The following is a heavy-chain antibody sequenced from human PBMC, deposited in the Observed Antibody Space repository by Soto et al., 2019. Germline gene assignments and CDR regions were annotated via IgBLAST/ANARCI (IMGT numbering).Heavy chain of an antibody. V-gene: IGHV1-8*02. Sequence: ASVKVSCKASGYTFTSYGISWVRQATGQGLEWMGWMNPNSGNTGYAQKFQGRVTMTRNTSISTAYMELSSLRSEDTDVYYCARERSGYFDYWGQGTLVTVSS. CDR1: GYTFTSYG. D-gene: IGHD2-15*01. J-gene: IGHJ4*02. CDR2: MNPNSGNT. CDR3: ARERSGYFDY.